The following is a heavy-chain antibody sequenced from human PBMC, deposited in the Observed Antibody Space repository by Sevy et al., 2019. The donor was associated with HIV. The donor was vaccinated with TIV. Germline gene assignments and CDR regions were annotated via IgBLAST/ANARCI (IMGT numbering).Heavy chain of an antibody. CDR1: GFTLSSYS. CDR3: AREHYYDSSGYYHDQDFDY. J-gene: IGHJ4*02. V-gene: IGHV3-48*02. CDR2: ISSSSSTI. Sequence: GGSLRLSCAASGFTLSSYSMNWVRQAPGKGLEWVSYISSSSSTIYYADSVKGRFTISRDNAKNSLYLQMNSLRDEDTAVYYCAREHYYDSSGYYHDQDFDYWGQGTLVTVSS. D-gene: IGHD3-22*01.